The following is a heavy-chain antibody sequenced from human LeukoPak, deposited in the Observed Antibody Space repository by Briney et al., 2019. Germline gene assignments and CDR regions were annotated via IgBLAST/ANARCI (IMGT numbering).Heavy chain of an antibody. J-gene: IGHJ4*02. CDR1: GGSFSGYY. Sequence: SETLSLTCAVYGGSFSGYYWSWIRQPPGKGLEWIGEINHSGSTNYNPSLKSRVTISVDTSKNQFSLKLSPVTAADTAVYYWAGGRRSFALKFDDWGQATLVAVCS. D-gene: IGHD3-10*01. V-gene: IGHV4-34*01. CDR2: INHSGST. CDR3: AGGRRSFALKFDD.